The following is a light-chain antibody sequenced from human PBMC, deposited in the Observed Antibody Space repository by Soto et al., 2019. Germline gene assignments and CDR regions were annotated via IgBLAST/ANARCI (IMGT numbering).Light chain of an antibody. Sequence: EIVLTQSPGTLSLSPGEGATLSCRASPSIDSNFLAWYQQKPGQAPRLLIFRASSRATGIPDRFSGGGSGTYFTLAISRLEPEDFAVYYCQQYGYSPLTFGGGTKVEIK. J-gene: IGKJ4*01. V-gene: IGKV3-20*01. CDR3: QQYGYSPLT. CDR1: PSIDSNF. CDR2: RAS.